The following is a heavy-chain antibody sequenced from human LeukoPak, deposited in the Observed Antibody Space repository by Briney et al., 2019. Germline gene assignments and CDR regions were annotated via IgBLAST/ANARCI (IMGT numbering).Heavy chain of an antibody. V-gene: IGHV3-7*01. J-gene: IGHJ4*02. D-gene: IGHD2-8*01. CDR2: IKQDGSEK. CDR1: GFIFSHYW. Sequence: PGGSLRLSCAASGFIFSHYWMSWVRQAPGKGLEWVANIKQDGSEKYYVDSVKGRFTISRDNAKNSLYLQMTSLRADDTAVYYCARDNPMVYATYDHWGQGTLVTVSS. CDR3: ARDNPMVYATYDH.